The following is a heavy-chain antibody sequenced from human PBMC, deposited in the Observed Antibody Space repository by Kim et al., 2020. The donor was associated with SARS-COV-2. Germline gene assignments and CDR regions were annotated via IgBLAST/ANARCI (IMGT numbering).Heavy chain of an antibody. D-gene: IGHD3-10*01. J-gene: IGHJ4*02. CDR2: IYYSGST. CDR3: ARSFLWFGEVLPPSWVSFSLDY. Sequence: SETLSLTCTVSGGSISSSSYYWGWIRQPPGKGLEWIGSIYYSGSTYYNPSLKSRVTISVDTSKNQFSLKLSSVTSADTAVYYCARSFLWFGEVLPPSWVSFSLDYWGQGALVSVSS. CDR1: GGSISSSSYY. V-gene: IGHV4-39*01.